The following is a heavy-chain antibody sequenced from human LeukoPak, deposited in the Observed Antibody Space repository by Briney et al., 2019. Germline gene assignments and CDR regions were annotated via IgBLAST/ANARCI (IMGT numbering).Heavy chain of an antibody. J-gene: IGHJ6*02. CDR3: AREGGYQYYYAMDV. Sequence: GGSLRLSCAASGFTFKTYTMHWVRQAPGMGLEWVSSISSSSSYIFYADSVKGRFTISRDNAKNSLYLQTSSLRAEDAAVYYCAREGGYQYYYAMDVWGQGTTVTVSS. CDR2: ISSSSSYI. CDR1: GFTFKTYT. D-gene: IGHD3-16*01. V-gene: IGHV3-21*01.